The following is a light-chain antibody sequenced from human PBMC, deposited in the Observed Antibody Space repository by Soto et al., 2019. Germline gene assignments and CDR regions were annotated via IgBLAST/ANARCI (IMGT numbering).Light chain of an antibody. V-gene: IGKV3-15*01. Sequence: EIVMTQSPATLSVSPGERATLSCRASQSVSSNLAWYQQKPGQAPRLLIYGASTRATGIPARFSGSGSGTEFTLTISSLQPEDFAVYFCHQDFNLPWTFGQGTKVDIK. J-gene: IGKJ1*01. CDR2: GAS. CDR1: QSVSSN. CDR3: HQDFNLPWT.